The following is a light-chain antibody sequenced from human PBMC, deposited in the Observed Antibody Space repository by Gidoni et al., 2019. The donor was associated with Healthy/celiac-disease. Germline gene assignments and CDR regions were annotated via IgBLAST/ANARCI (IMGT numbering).Light chain of an antibody. CDR2: GAS. CDR3: QQYNNWPLT. CDR1: QSVSSN. J-gene: IGKJ4*01. V-gene: IGKV3-15*01. Sequence: IEMTQSPATRSVSPGERATLSRRASQSVSSNLAWYQQNPGQAPRLLIYGASTRATGIPARFSGSGSGTEFTLTISSLQSEDFAVYYCQQYNNWPLTFGGGTKVEIK.